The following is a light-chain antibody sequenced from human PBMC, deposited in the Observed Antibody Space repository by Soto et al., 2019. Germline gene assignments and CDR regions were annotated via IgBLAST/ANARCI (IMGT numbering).Light chain of an antibody. CDR2: EVS. J-gene: IGLJ1*01. Sequence: QSVLTQPASVSGSPGQSITISCTGSSTDVGGYNYVSWYQQHPGKAPKVMIYEVSNRPSGVSNRFSGSKSGNTVSLTISGLQAEDEADYYCSSYTSSSTYVFGTGTKVTVL. CDR1: STDVGGYNY. CDR3: SSYTSSSTYV. V-gene: IGLV2-14*01.